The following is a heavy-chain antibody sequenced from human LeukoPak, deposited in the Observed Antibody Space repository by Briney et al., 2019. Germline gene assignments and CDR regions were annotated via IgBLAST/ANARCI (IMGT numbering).Heavy chain of an antibody. Sequence: ASVKVSCKASGCTFTSYGISWVRQAPGQGLEWMGWISAYNGNTNYAQKLQGRVTMTTDTSTSTAYLELRSLRSDDTAVDYCARACSSTSCYGCFDPWGQGTLVTVSS. D-gene: IGHD2-2*01. CDR3: ARACSSTSCYGCFDP. CDR2: ISAYNGNT. CDR1: GCTFTSYG. J-gene: IGHJ5*02. V-gene: IGHV1-18*04.